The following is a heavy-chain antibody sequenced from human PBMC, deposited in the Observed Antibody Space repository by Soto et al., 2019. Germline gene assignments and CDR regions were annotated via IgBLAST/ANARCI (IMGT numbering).Heavy chain of an antibody. CDR2: IYNLEST. CDR3: ASDPAP. Sequence: QVQLQESGPGLVKASQTLSLTCTVSGGSISSGGYYWSWIRQHPGKGLEWIGYIYNLESTYYNPALTSRVIISADTSKNPSALKWSSVTAADTAVYYCASDPAPWGQGTLVTVSS. CDR1: GGSISSGGYY. J-gene: IGHJ5*02. V-gene: IGHV4-31*03.